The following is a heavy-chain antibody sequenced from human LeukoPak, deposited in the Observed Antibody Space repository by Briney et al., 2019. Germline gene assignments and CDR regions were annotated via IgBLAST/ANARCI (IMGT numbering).Heavy chain of an antibody. CDR3: ARVNRVSYFDY. V-gene: IGHV1-18*01. CDR2: ISAYNGNT. CDR1: GYTFTRYG. Sequence: ASVKVCYKASGYTFTRYGISWVRQAPGQGLEWMGWISAYNGNTNYAQKLQGRVTMTTNTSTSTAYMELRSLRSDDTAVYYCARVNRVSYFDYWGQGTLVTVSS. D-gene: IGHD2-21*01. J-gene: IGHJ4*02.